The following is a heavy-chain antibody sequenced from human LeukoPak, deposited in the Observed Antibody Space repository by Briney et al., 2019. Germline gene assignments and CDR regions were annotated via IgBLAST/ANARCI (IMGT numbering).Heavy chain of an antibody. D-gene: IGHD5-18*01. J-gene: IGHJ4*02. CDR2: IYYSGST. Sequence: SETLSLTCTVSGGSISSSSYYWGWIRQPPGKGLEWIGSIYYSGSTYYNPSLKSRVTISVDTSKNQFSLKLSSVTAADTAVYYCARHPPKRGYSHGYGNYWGQGTLVTVSS. CDR3: ARHPPKRGYSHGYGNY. CDR1: GGSISSSSYY. V-gene: IGHV4-39*01.